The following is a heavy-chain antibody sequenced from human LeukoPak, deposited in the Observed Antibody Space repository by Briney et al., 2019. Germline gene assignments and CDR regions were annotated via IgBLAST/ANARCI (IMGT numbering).Heavy chain of an antibody. V-gene: IGHV1-18*01. J-gene: IGHJ3*02. Sequence: ASVKVSCKASGYTFTSYGISWVRQAPGQGLEWMGWIIANNGNTNYAQKLQGRVTIATDTSTSTAYMELRSLRSEDTAGYYCAREVRWPELAFDIWGEGTMVTVSS. CDR3: AREVRWPELAFDI. CDR1: GYTFTSYG. CDR2: IIANNGNT. D-gene: IGHD5-24*01.